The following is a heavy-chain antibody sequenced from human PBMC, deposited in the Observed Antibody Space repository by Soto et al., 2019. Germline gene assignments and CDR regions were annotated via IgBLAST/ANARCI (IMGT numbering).Heavy chain of an antibody. CDR2: IWAAGGNK. V-gene: IGHV3-33*01. Sequence: GGSLRLSCRGSGFSFGDYGMHWVGQAPGKGLEWLAIIWAAGGNKVYRDSVQGRFTVSRDNFRKTLFLQMNDLRAEDTAMYYCSRDTHLATTGHWGKGTLLTSSS. CDR1: GFSFGDYG. D-gene: IGHD4-17*01. J-gene: IGHJ4*02. CDR3: SRDTHLATTGH.